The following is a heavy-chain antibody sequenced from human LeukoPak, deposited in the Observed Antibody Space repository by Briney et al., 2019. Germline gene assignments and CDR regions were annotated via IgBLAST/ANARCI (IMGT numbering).Heavy chain of an antibody. J-gene: IGHJ4*02. CDR1: GFTFSSYA. D-gene: IGHD6-13*01. Sequence: GGSLRLSCAASGFTFSSYAMHWVRQAPGKGLEWVALISYDGSNKYHADSVKGRFTISRDNSKNTLYMQMNSLRAEDTAVYYCARDFAAAGIFDYWGQGTLVTVSS. V-gene: IGHV3-30*04. CDR3: ARDFAAAGIFDY. CDR2: ISYDGSNK.